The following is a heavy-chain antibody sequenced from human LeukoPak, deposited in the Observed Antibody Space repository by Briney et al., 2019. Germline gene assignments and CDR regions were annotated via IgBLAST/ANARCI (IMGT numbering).Heavy chain of an antibody. J-gene: IGHJ4*02. V-gene: IGHV3-23*01. CDR1: GFTFSSYA. D-gene: IGHD5-18*01. Sequence: GGSLRLSCAASGFTFSSYAMSWVRQAPGKGLEWVSAISGSGGSTYYADSVKGRFTISRDNSKNTLYLQMNSLRAEDTALYYCAKATGDGYSYGYGDYWGQGTLVTVSS. CDR2: ISGSGGST. CDR3: AKATGDGYSYGYGDY.